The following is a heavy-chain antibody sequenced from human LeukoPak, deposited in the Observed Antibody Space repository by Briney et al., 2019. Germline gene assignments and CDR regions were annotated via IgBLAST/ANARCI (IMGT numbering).Heavy chain of an antibody. J-gene: IGHJ3*02. Sequence: PGGSLRLSCAASGFTFSNYAMTWVRQAPGKGLEWVSYISSSGSTMYYADSVKGRFTISRDNAKNSLYLQMNSLRAEDTAVFYCARIFDSSGYPDDAFDIWGQGTMVTVSS. CDR3: ARIFDSSGYPDDAFDI. CDR2: ISSSGSTM. CDR1: GFTFSNYA. D-gene: IGHD3-22*01. V-gene: IGHV3-48*01.